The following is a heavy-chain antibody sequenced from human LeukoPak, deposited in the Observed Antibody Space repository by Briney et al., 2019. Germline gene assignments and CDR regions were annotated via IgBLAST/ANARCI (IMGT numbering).Heavy chain of an antibody. V-gene: IGHV3-66*01. D-gene: IGHD6-13*01. CDR2: IYSGGST. Sequence: GGSLRLSCAASGFTVSSNYMSWVRQAPGKGLEWVSVIYSGGSTYYADSVKGRFTISRDNSKNTLYLQMNSLRAEDTAVYYCARDPRRGGQLVSYWGQGTLVTVSS. CDR1: GFTVSSNY. CDR3: ARDPRRGGQLVSY. J-gene: IGHJ4*02.